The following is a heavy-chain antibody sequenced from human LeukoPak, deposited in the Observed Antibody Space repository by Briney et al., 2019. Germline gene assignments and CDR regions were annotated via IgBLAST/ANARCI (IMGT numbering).Heavy chain of an antibody. CDR3: ARHETGPYFDY. CDR2: IYPGDSDS. J-gene: IGHJ4*02. CDR1: GYSFSSYW. Sequence: GESLKISCKGSGYSFSSYWIAWVRQMPGKGLEWMGIIYPGDSDSKYSRSFEGQVTTSADKSISTAYLQWSSLKASDTAIYYCARHETGPYFDYWGQGTLVTVSS. D-gene: IGHD1-1*01. V-gene: IGHV5-51*01.